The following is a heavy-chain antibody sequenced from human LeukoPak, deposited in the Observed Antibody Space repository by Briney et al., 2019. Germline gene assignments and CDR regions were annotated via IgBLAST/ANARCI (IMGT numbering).Heavy chain of an antibody. Sequence: GGSLRLSCVASGFTFSNYWMSWVRQAPGKGLEWVAKIKHDGSEKYYVDSVKGRFTISRDNAKNSLDLQMNSLRVEDTAVYYCVTTQTFDYWGQGTLVTVSS. J-gene: IGHJ4*02. V-gene: IGHV3-7*02. CDR1: GFTFSNYW. CDR2: IKHDGSEK. CDR3: VTTQTFDY.